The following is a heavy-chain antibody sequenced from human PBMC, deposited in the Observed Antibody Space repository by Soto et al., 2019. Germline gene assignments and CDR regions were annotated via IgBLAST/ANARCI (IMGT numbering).Heavy chain of an antibody. CDR2: IITIFCTA. CDR1: GGTFSSYA. Sequence: QVQLLQSGAEVKKPWSSVKVSCKASGGTFSSYAISWVRQAPGQGLEWMGGIITIFCTANYAQKFQGRVTITAADSTSTAYMELISLSSEDTAVYYCALLHCGCDCPNCFDPWGQGTMVTVSS. D-gene: IGHD2-21*02. CDR3: ALLHCGCDCPNCFDP. J-gene: IGHJ5*02. V-gene: IGHV1-69*01.